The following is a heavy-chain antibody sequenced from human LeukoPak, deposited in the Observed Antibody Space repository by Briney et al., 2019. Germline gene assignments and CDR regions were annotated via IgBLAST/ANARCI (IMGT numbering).Heavy chain of an antibody. CDR3: AKDRRGCTSTSCYYRFDY. V-gene: IGHV3-23*01. Sequence: GGSLRLSCAASGFTFSSYAMSWVRQAPGKGLEWVSGISGRGGSTHYADSVKGRFTISRDNSKNTLYLQMNSLRAEDTAVYYCAKDRRGCTSTSCYYRFDYWGQGTLVTVSS. J-gene: IGHJ4*02. D-gene: IGHD2-2*01. CDR2: ISGRGGST. CDR1: GFTFSSYA.